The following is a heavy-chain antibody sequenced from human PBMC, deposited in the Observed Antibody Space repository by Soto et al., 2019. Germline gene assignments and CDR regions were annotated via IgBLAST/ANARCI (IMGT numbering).Heavy chain of an antibody. Sequence: QVQLVQSGAEVKKPGSSVKVSCRASGDTFSSYTVNWLRQAPGRGLEWIGRIIPILTTTDYAQTFRGRLTITADKCTYIVYLERSSMGCEDTGVDYCARRRYWGYECKYRLFYGMDVWGEGTTGTVAS. J-gene: IGHJ6*01. D-gene: IGHD6-6*01. CDR3: ARRRYWGYECKYRLFYGMDV. V-gene: IGHV1-69*08. CDR2: IIPILTTT. CDR1: GDTFSSYT.